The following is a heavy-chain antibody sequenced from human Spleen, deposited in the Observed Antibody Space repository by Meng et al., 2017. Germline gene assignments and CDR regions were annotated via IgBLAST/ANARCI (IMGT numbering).Heavy chain of an antibody. CDR2: INHSGST. J-gene: IGHJ5*02. V-gene: IGHV4-34*01. D-gene: IGHD6-19*01. CDR1: GGSFSGYY. CDR3: VRSSGWVRTGFDP. Sequence: QVQLQQWGAGLLKPSETLSLTCAVYGGSFSGYYWSWIRQPPGKGLEWIGEINHSGSTNYNPSLKSRVTVSIDTSRNQFFLWLTSVTAADTAVYYCVRSSGWVRTGFDPWGQGTLVTVSS.